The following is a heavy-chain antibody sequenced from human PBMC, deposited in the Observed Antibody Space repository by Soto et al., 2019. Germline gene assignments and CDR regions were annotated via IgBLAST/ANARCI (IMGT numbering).Heavy chain of an antibody. CDR3: ARGSLVVVAATPYDAFDI. Sequence: GGSLRLSCAASGFTFSSYAMHWVRQAPGKGLEYVSAISSNGGSTYYANSVKGRFTISRDNSKNTLYLQMGSLRAEDMAVYYCARGSLVVVAATPYDAFDIWGQGTMVTVAS. J-gene: IGHJ3*02. CDR1: GFTFSSYA. V-gene: IGHV3-64*01. CDR2: ISSNGGST. D-gene: IGHD2-15*01.